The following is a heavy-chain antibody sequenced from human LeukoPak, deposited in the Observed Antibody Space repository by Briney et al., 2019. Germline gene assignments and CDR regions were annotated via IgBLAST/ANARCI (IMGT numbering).Heavy chain of an antibody. J-gene: IGHJ4*02. CDR1: GFPFSRNA. CDR2: IAHHGSNE. Sequence: GGSLRLSCAASGFPFSRNAIHWVRQGPGKGLEWVSYIAHHGSNEYYADSVKGRFTISRDNSKRTLYLQMNNLRADDTAVYYCAKDGSWSCTDWGQGTLVTVSS. CDR3: AKDGSWSCTD. D-gene: IGHD2-8*02. V-gene: IGHV3-30*02.